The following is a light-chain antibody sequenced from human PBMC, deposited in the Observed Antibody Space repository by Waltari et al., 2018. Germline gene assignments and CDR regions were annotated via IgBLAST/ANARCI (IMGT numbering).Light chain of an antibody. CDR2: LAS. V-gene: IGKV2-28*01. CDR3: MQTRQTPWT. J-gene: IGKJ1*01. Sequence: DTVMTQSPLSLPVTPGEPASISCRSTQSLLHTNGYNYVDWFLQKPGQSPQLLIYLASTRAPGVPDRFSGSGSGTHFTLKISRVEADDVGVYFCMQTRQTPWTFGLGTRVEFK. CDR1: QSLLHTNGYNY.